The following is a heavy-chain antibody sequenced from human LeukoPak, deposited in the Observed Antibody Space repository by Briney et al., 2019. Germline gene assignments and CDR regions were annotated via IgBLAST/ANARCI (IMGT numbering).Heavy chain of an antibody. V-gene: IGHV3-23*01. D-gene: IGHD3-10*01. Sequence: GGPLRLSCAASGFTFSSFAMSWVRQAPGKGLEWVSAISGSGGSTYYADSVEGRFTISRDNSKNTLYLQMNSLRAEDTAAYYCAKDNYLRVWLSGSSLFDYWGQGTLVTVSS. CDR3: AKDNYLRVWLSGSSLFDY. J-gene: IGHJ4*02. CDR2: ISGSGGST. CDR1: GFTFSSFA.